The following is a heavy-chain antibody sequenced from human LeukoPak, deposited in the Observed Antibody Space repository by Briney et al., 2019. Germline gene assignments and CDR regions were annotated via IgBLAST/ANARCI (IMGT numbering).Heavy chain of an antibody. CDR2: MNPNSGNT. Sequence: GSSVKVSCKASGGTFSSYDINWVRQATGQGLEWMGWMNPNSGNTGYAQKFQGRVTMTRNTSISTAYMELSSLRSEDTAVYYCARKNTVVTRGFDYWGQGTLVTVSS. D-gene: IGHD4-23*01. CDR3: ARKNTVVTRGFDY. J-gene: IGHJ4*02. V-gene: IGHV1-8*02. CDR1: GGTFSSYD.